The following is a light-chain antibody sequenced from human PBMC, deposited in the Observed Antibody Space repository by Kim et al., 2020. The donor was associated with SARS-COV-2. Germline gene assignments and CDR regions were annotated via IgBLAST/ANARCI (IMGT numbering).Light chain of an antibody. CDR3: QQYDNGWT. V-gene: IGKV3-15*01. Sequence: GDNLALYHQKVGQAPRVLIYGTSTRATGVPARFSGTGSETEFSLTISSLQSEDLGVYYCQQYDNGWTFGQGTKVDIK. CDR1: GDN. J-gene: IGKJ1*01. CDR2: GTS.